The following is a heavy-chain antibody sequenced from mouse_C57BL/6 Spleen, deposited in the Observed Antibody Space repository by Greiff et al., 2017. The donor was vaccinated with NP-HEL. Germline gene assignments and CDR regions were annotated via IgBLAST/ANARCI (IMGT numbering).Heavy chain of an antibody. Sequence: VQLQQSGAELVRPGTSVKVSCKASGYAFTNYLIEWVKQRPGQGLEWIGVINPGSGGTNYNEKFKGKATLTADKSSSTAYMQLSSLTSEDSAVYFCARGNYYGSSYFDYWGQGTTLTVSS. V-gene: IGHV1-54*01. J-gene: IGHJ2*01. CDR3: ARGNYYGSSYFDY. D-gene: IGHD1-1*01. CDR2: INPGSGGT. CDR1: GYAFTNYL.